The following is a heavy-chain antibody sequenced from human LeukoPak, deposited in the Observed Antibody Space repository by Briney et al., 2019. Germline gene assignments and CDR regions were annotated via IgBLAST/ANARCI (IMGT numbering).Heavy chain of an antibody. J-gene: IGHJ6*03. CDR2: ISSSSSTI. V-gene: IGHV3-48*01. Sequence: PGGSLRLSCAASGFTFSSYGMHWVRQAPGKGLEWVSYISSSSSTIYYADSVKGRFTISRDNAKNSLYLQMNSLRAEDTAVYYCAKDLDYYYMDVWGKGTTVTVSS. CDR3: AKDLDYYYMDV. CDR1: GFTFSSYG.